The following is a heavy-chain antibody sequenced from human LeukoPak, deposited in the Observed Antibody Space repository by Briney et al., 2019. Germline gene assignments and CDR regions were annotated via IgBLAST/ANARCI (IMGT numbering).Heavy chain of an antibody. J-gene: IGHJ4*02. CDR2: SSNDGSNS. CDR1: GFTFSSYG. D-gene: IGHD3-10*01. V-gene: IGHV3-30*18. Sequence: GGSLRLSCAASGFTFSSYGMHWVRQAPGKGLEWVAVSSNDGSNSYCAESVKGRCTTSRDNSNNTLYLPMNSLRAEDTAVYYCAKGLDGSGSYSPLDYWGQGTLVTVSS. CDR3: AKGLDGSGSYSPLDY.